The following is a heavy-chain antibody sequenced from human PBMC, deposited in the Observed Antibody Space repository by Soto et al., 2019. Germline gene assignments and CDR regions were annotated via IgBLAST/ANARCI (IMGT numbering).Heavy chain of an antibody. CDR1: VFSVSSNY. V-gene: IGHV3-53*01. Sequence: SGGCLRLSCAISVFSVSSNYLSWVRQAPGKGLEWVSVHYSGGSTYYADSVQGRFTISRDKSNNTLYLQMRRVRAEDTAVYFCARHRHPRGTVGATSPLDPWGQGTQVTVSS. CDR3: ARHRHPRGTVGATSPLDP. D-gene: IGHD1-26*01. J-gene: IGHJ5*02. CDR2: HYSGGST.